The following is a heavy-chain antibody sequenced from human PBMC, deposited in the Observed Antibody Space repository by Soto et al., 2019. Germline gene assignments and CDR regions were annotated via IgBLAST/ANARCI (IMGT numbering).Heavy chain of an antibody. Sequence: GESLKISCKGSGYSFTSYWIGWVRQMPGKGLEWMGIIYPGDSDTRYSPSFQGQVTISADNSISTAYLQWSSLKASDTAMYYCARLEPNIYDSSGYYFDYWGQGTLVTVSS. J-gene: IGHJ4*02. CDR3: ARLEPNIYDSSGYYFDY. CDR1: GYSFTSYW. D-gene: IGHD3-22*01. CDR2: IYPGDSDT. V-gene: IGHV5-51*01.